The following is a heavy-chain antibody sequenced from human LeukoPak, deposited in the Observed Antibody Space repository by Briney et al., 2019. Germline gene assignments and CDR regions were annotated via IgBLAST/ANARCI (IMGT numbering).Heavy chain of an antibody. CDR1: GFTFNSYG. Sequence: PGGSLRLSCAASGFTFNSYGMHWVRQAPGKGLEWVAVIANDGRNRYYTDSVKGRFTISRDNSKNTLFLQMYSLRAEDTAVYYCAKEFRTGGDDAFDIWGQGTIVTVSS. J-gene: IGHJ3*02. CDR2: IANDGRNR. D-gene: IGHD3-16*01. V-gene: IGHV3-30*18. CDR3: AKEFRTGGDDAFDI.